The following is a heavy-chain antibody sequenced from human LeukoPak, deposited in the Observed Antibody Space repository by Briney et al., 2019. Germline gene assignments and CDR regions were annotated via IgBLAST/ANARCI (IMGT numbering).Heavy chain of an antibody. CDR3: SRAHQQRWDVFDI. J-gene: IGHJ3*02. V-gene: IGHV4-38-2*02. Sequence: SETLSLTCTVSGYSISSRYYWGWIRQPPGRGLEWIGSIYHSGSTYCNPSLKSRVTISVDSPKNHLSLKLSSVTAADTAVYYCSRAHQQRWDVFDIWGQGTLVTVSS. CDR2: IYHSGST. CDR1: GYSISSRYY. D-gene: IGHD6-13*01.